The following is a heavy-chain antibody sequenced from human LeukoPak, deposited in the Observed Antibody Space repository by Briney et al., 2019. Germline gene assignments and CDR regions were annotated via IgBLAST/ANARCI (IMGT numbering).Heavy chain of an antibody. J-gene: IGHJ4*02. D-gene: IGHD4-17*01. CDR1: GYTFTSYG. Sequence: ASVKVSCKASGYTFTSYGISWVRQAPGQGLEWMGWISAYNGNTNYAQKLQGRVTMTTDTSTSTAYMELRSLRSDDTAVYYCARDVPTVTSVGDFDYWGQGTLVTVSS. V-gene: IGHV1-18*01. CDR2: ISAYNGNT. CDR3: ARDVPTVTSVGDFDY.